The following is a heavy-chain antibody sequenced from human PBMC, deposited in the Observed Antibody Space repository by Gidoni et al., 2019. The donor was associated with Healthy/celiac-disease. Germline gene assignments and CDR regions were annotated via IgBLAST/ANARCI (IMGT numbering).Heavy chain of an antibody. CDR1: GGSISSSSYY. J-gene: IGHJ4*02. CDR3: ARLQGGYYDSSGPMAGNDY. V-gene: IGHV4-39*01. CDR2: IYYSGST. D-gene: IGHD3-22*01. Sequence: QLQLQESGPGLVKPSETLSLTCTVSGGSISSSSYYWGWIRQPPGKGLEWIGSIYYSGSTYYNPSLKSRVTISVDTSKNQFSLKLSSVTAADTAVYYCARLQGGYYDSSGPMAGNDYWGQGTLVTVSS.